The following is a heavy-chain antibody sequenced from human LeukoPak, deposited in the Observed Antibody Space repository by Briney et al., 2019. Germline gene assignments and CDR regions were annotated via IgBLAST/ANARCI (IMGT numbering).Heavy chain of an antibody. CDR2: ISGSSSYI. CDR1: GFTFSSYS. J-gene: IGHJ2*01. Sequence: GGSLRLSCAASGFTFSSYSMNWVRQAPGKGLEWVSSISGSSSYINYADSVKGRFTISRDNSKNTLYLQMNSLRAEDTAVYYCAKSVGNCSGGSCHSGYFDLWGRGTLVTVSS. V-gene: IGHV3-21*04. D-gene: IGHD2-15*01. CDR3: AKSVGNCSGGSCHSGYFDL.